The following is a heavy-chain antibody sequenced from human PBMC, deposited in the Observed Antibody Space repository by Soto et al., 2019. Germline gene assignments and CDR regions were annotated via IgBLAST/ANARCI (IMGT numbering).Heavy chain of an antibody. CDR1: GGTFSSYA. J-gene: IGHJ4*02. CDR2: IIPIFGTA. V-gene: IGHV1-69*13. Sequence: SVKVSCKASGGTFSSYAISWVRQAPGQGLEWMGGIIPIFGTANYAQKFQGRVTITADESTSTAYMELSSLRSEDTAVYYCARDDTFQERDGYNLFLVYWGQGTLVTVPS. CDR3: ARDDTFQERDGYNLFLVY. D-gene: IGHD5-12*01.